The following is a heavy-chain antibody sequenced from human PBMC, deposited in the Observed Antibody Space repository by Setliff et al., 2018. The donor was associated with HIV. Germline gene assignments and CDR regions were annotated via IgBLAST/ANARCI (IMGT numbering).Heavy chain of an antibody. CDR1: GFTFSFYS. D-gene: IGHD4-4*01. CDR3: ARVEYVNYILDAFDI. CDR2: ISSTGNTI. V-gene: IGHV3-48*01. Sequence: PGGSLRLSCAASGFTFSFYSMNWVRQAPGKGLEWISYISSTGNTIYYADSVRGRFTISRDSAKNSLYLEMNSLRAEDTAVYYCARVEYVNYILDAFDIWGQGTMVTVSS. J-gene: IGHJ3*02.